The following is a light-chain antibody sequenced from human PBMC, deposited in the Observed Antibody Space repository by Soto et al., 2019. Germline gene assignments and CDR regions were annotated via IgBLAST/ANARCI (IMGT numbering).Light chain of an antibody. Sequence: EIVFTQCPCTLSFTKRERATRSCRASQSVSSSYLVWHQQKPGQAPRLLIYGASSRATGIPDRFSGSGSGTDFTLTISRLEPEDFALYYGQQYVTSAITFGQGTRLEI. CDR3: QQYVTSAIT. V-gene: IGKV3-20*01. J-gene: IGKJ5*01. CDR1: QSVSSSY. CDR2: GAS.